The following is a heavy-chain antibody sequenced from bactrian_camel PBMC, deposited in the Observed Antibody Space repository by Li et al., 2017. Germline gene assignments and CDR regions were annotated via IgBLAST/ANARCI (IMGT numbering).Heavy chain of an antibody. D-gene: IGHD6*01. V-gene: IGHV3S1*01. CDR1: GFTVEGHC. J-gene: IGHJ4*01. CDR2: IATGSGNT. Sequence: HVQLVESGGDSVQAGGSLRVFCATSGFTVEGHCVAWIRQAPGKGREGVASIATGSGNTYIDDSVEGRVTISQDYAKNTMYLQMNSLKTEDTAVYYCAPAGRSYVDIKCRARLGQGTQVTVS.